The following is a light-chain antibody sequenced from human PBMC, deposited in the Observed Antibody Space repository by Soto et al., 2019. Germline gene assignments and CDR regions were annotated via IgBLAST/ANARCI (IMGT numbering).Light chain of an antibody. V-gene: IGLV7-46*01. CDR3: LLTYSDAVV. Sequence: QAVVTQEPSLTVSPGGTVTLTCGSSTGTVNSGHFPYWFQQKPGQAPRALIYDVTKKHSWIPARFSGSLLGDKAALTLSGVQPEDEAEYYCLLTYSDAVVFGGGTQLTVL. CDR2: DVT. CDR1: TGTVNSGHF. J-gene: IGLJ2*01.